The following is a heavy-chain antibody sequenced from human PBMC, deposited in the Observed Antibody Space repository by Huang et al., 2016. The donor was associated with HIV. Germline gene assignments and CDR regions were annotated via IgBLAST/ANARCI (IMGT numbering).Heavy chain of an antibody. CDR3: ARDFSSGWLDY. CDR1: GYKFINYD. D-gene: IGHD6-19*01. CDR2: ISICNGQT. Sequence: QVHLVQSGGEVKKPGASVKVSCKASGYKFINYDITWVRQAPGQGLQWMGWISICNGQTNYPQNRQGRVTVTTDRSTNTAYMELRNLRSDDTAVYYCARDFSSGWLDYWGQGTPVTVSS. V-gene: IGHV1-18*01. J-gene: IGHJ4*02.